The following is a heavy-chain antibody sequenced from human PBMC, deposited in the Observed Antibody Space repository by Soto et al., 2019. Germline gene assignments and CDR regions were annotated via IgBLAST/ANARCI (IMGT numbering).Heavy chain of an antibody. CDR2: IIPIFGTA. CDR1: GGTFSSYA. J-gene: IGHJ5*02. D-gene: IGHD3-22*01. CDR3: ARDWPPRKTYYYDRSGSNWFDP. V-gene: IGHV1-69*13. Sequence: VKVSCKASGGTFSSYAISWVRQAPGQGLEWMGGIIPIFGTANYAQKFQGRVTITADESTSTAYMELSSLRSEDTAVYYCARDWPPRKTYYYDRSGSNWFDPWGQGTLVTVSS.